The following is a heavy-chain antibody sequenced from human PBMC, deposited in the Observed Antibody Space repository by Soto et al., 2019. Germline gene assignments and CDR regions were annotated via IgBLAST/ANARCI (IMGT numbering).Heavy chain of an antibody. CDR1: GGTFSNSA. CDR2: IIPVIGTS. J-gene: IGHJ5*01. Sequence: QVQLVQSGAEVKRPGSSVKVSCKASGGTFSNSAISWVRQAPGQGLEWMGGIIPVIGTSNDAQKFRGRVTFTAEISTTTAYSELSSLTSEDTAVYFCARGPVIVPTTLWNWFESWGQGTLVTVSS. CDR3: ARGPVIVPTTLWNWFES. D-gene: IGHD1-26*01. V-gene: IGHV1-69*06.